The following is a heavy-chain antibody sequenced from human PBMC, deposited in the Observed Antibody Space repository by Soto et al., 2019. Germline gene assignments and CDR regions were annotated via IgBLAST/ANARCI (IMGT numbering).Heavy chain of an antibody. J-gene: IGHJ6*02. CDR1: GGTLTNYA. CDR3: AARLTKRDDFYYYGMDV. D-gene: IGHD3-16*01. Sequence: VQLVQSGAEVKKPGSSVKVSCKASGGTLTNYAVSWVRQAPGQGLEWMGGTIPLFGTTNYPKKLQGRVTIIADKVTSTANMELTRLTSEDTAVYYCAARLTKRDDFYYYGMDVWGQGTTVTVSS. CDR2: TIPLFGTT. V-gene: IGHV1-69*06.